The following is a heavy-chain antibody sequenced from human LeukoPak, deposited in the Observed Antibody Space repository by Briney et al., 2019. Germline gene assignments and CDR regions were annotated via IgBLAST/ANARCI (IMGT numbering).Heavy chain of an antibody. J-gene: IGHJ4*02. D-gene: IGHD4-23*01. CDR1: GFTFSSYA. V-gene: IGHV3-23*01. Sequence: GGSLRLSCAASGFTFSSYAMSWVRQAPGKGLEWVSAISGSGGSTYYADSVKGRFTISRDNSKNTLYLQMNSLRAEDTAVYYCGKEIFDRFSAVVTVYYFDYWGQGTLVTVSS. CDR2: ISGSGGST. CDR3: GKEIFDRFSAVVTVYYFDY.